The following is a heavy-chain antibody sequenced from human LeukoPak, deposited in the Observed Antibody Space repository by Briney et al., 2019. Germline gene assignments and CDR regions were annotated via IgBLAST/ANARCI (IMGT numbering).Heavy chain of an antibody. J-gene: IGHJ6*03. CDR1: GCSICSYY. D-gene: IGHD2-2*01. V-gene: IGHV4-4*09. CDR2: IYTSGST. CDR3: ARGVGYCSSTSCYSSYYYYYYMDV. Sequence: PSETLSLTCTVSGCSICSYYWSWIRQPPGKGLEWIGYIYTSGSTNYNPSLKSRVTIAVETSKHQFSLKLSSVTAADTAVYYCARGVGYCSSTSCYSSYYYYYYMDVWGKGITVTVSS.